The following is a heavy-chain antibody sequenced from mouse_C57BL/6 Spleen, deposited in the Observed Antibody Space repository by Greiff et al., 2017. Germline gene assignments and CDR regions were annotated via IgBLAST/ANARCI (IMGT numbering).Heavy chain of an antibody. CDR2: IDPETGGT. J-gene: IGHJ3*01. D-gene: IGHD2-5*01. V-gene: IGHV1-15*01. CDR3: TKRGAYSNYGGSWFAY. Sequence: QLQQSGAELVRPGASVTLSCKASGYTFTDYEMHWVKQTPVHGLEWIGAIDPETGGTAYNQKFKGKAILTADKSSSTAYMELRSLTSEDSAVYYCTKRGAYSNYGGSWFAYWGQGTLVTVSA. CDR1: GYTFTDYE.